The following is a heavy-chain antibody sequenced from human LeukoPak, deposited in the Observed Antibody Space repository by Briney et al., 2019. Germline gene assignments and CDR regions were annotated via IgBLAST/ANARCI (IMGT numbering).Heavy chain of an antibody. CDR2: ISDDGSNK. Sequence: PGGSLRLSCAASGFTFSSYDMHWVRQAPGKGLEWVAVISDDGSNKYYGDSVKGRFTISRDNSKNTLYLQMNSLRAEDTAVYYCARDAVRYSGGWVFDYWGQGTLVTVSS. CDR3: ARDAVRYSGGWVFDY. D-gene: IGHD3-10*01. J-gene: IGHJ4*02. V-gene: IGHV3-30-3*01. CDR1: GFTFSSYD.